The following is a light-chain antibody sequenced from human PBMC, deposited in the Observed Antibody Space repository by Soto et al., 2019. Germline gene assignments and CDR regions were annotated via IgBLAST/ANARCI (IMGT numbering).Light chain of an antibody. CDR2: DVS. V-gene: IGLV2-14*03. J-gene: IGLJ1*01. CDR1: SSDVGGNKY. CDR3: SGFKAPSYV. Sequence: QSALPQPAYVSGSPGQSITISCTGTSSDVGGNKYVSWYQQYPGKAPKLMICDVSNRPSGVSNRFSGSKSGNPASLTIPGLRGEDGPYFYCSGFKAPSYVFEMGTKVT.